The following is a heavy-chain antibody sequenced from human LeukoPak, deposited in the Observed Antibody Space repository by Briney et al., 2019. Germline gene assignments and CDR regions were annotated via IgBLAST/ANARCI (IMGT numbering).Heavy chain of an antibody. CDR1: GFTFSSYS. CDR2: ISSSSSYI. D-gene: IGHD1-26*01. V-gene: IGHV3-21*01. J-gene: IGHJ6*03. Sequence: GGSLRLSCAASGFTFSSYSMSWVRQAPGKGLEWVSSISSSSSYIYYADSVKGRFTISRDNAKNSLYLQMNSLRAEDTAVYYCARVGRSGGYDYYYMDVWGKGTTVTVSS. CDR3: ARVGRSGGYDYYYMDV.